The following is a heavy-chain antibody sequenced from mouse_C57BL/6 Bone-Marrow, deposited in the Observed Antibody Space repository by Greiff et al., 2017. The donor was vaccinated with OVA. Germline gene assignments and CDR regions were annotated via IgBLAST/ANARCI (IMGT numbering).Heavy chain of an antibody. CDR2: IYPGSGST. V-gene: IGHV1-55*01. D-gene: IGHD1-1*01. CDR1: GYTFTSYW. Sequence: QVQLQQPGAELVKPGASVKMSCKASGYTFTSYWITWVKQRPGQGLEWIGDIYPGSGSTNYNEKFKSKATLTVDTSSSTAYMQLSSLTSEDSAVYDCARSGRVGAWFAYWGQGTLVTVSA. CDR3: ARSGRVGAWFAY. J-gene: IGHJ3*01.